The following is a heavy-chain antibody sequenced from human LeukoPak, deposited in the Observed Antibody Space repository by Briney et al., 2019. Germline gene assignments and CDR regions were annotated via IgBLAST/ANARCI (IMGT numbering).Heavy chain of an antibody. V-gene: IGHV5-51*01. J-gene: IGHJ4*02. D-gene: IGHD3-10*01. CDR2: IYPGDSDT. CDR1: GYSFTSYW. CDR3: ARRQYYGSGSYYKWYYFDY. Sequence: GESLKISCKGSGYSFTSYWIGWVRQMPGKGLEWMGIIYPGDSDTRYSSSFQGQVTISADKSISTAYLQWSSLKASDTAMYYCARRQYYGSGSYYKWYYFDYWGQGTLVTVSS.